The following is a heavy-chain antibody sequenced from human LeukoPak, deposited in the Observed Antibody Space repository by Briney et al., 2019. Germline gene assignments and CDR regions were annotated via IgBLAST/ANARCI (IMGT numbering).Heavy chain of an antibody. Sequence: SETLSLTCTVSGGSISSYYWSWIRQPPGKGLEWIGYIYYSGSTNYNPSLKSRVTISVDTSKNQFSLKLSSVTAADTAVYYCARVGSSSWYGNGFDPWGQGTLVTVSS. CDR2: IYYSGST. V-gene: IGHV4-59*01. D-gene: IGHD6-13*01. CDR1: GGSISSYY. J-gene: IGHJ5*02. CDR3: ARVGSSSWYGNGFDP.